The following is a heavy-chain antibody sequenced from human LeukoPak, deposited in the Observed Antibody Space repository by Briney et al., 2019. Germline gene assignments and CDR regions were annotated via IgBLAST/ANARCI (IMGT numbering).Heavy chain of an antibody. CDR2: VYYSGST. D-gene: IGHD5-24*01. CDR1: GDSISDYY. V-gene: IGHV4-59*01. CDR3: ARELDGNGGWFDP. Sequence: SETLSLTCTVSGDSISDYYWSWIRQPLGRGLEWIGEVYYSGSTHYNPFLKSRVTISIDTSKNEFSLRLTSVTAADTAVYYCARELDGNGGWFDPWGQGTLVTVSS. J-gene: IGHJ5*02.